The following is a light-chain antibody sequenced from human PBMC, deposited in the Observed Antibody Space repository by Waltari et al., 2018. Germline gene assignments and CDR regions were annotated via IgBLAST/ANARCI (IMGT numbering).Light chain of an antibody. V-gene: IGKV3-15*01. CDR2: GAS. CDR3: QQYNNWPPTWT. J-gene: IGKJ1*01. Sequence: ELVVTQSPATLSVSPGERATLSCRASQSVSSNLAWYQQKPGQAPRLLIYGASPRATGIPARFSGSGSGTEFTLTISSLQFEDFAVYYCQQYNNWPPTWTFGQGTKVEIK. CDR1: QSVSSN.